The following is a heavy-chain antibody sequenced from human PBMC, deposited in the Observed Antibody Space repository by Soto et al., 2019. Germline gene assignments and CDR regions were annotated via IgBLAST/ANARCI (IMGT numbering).Heavy chain of an antibody. D-gene: IGHD2-8*02. CDR2: INTPGGFT. J-gene: IGHJ3*02. V-gene: IGHV1-46*01. CDR3: ARSTDFLDI. CDR1: GYAFTNHY. Sequence: QAQLVQSGAEVKKPGTSVKVSCKASGYAFTNHYIHWVRQAPGQGLEYMGVINTPGGFTTYAEKFQGRITMTRDTSTSTVYMELRSLISEDSAVYYCARSTDFLDIWGQGTVVTVSS.